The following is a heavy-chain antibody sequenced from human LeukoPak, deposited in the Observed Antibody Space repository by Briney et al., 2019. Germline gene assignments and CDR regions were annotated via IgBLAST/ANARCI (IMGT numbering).Heavy chain of an antibody. V-gene: IGHV3-30*01. D-gene: IGHD1-26*01. J-gene: IGHJ6*03. CDR3: AREEQELVRDYYYYMDV. CDR2: ISFDGSHT. Sequence: PGGSLGLSCAASGFIFSNFAMHWVRQAPGKGLEWVALISFDGSHTYYADSMKGRFTISRDNSRNVLYLQMTSLRGDDSAVYYCAREEQELVRDYYYYMDVWGKGTTVTVS. CDR1: GFIFSNFA.